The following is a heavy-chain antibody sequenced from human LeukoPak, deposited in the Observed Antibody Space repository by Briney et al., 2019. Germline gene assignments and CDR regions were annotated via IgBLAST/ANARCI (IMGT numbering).Heavy chain of an antibody. CDR2: ISAYNGNT. D-gene: IGHD3-3*01. V-gene: IGHV1-18*01. Sequence: ASVKVSCNASGYTFTSYGIGWVRQAPGQGLEWMGWISAYNGNTNYAQKLQGRVTMTTDTSTSTAYMELRSLRSDDTAVYYCARGNYDFWRGLQPFDYWGQGTLVTVSS. CDR3: ARGNYDFWRGLQPFDY. CDR1: GYTFTSYG. J-gene: IGHJ4*02.